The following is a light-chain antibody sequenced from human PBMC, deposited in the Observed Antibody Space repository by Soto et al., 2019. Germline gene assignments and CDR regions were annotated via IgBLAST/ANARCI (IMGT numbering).Light chain of an antibody. CDR2: SNN. J-gene: IGLJ2*01. V-gene: IGLV1-44*01. CDR3: AAWDDSLNGL. CDR1: SSNIGSNT. Sequence: QSVLTQPPSASGTPGQRVTISCSGSSSNIGSNTVNWYQQLPGTAPKLLIYSNNQRPPGVPDRFSGSKSGTSASLAISGLQSEDEADYYCAAWDDSLNGLFGGGTKLTVL.